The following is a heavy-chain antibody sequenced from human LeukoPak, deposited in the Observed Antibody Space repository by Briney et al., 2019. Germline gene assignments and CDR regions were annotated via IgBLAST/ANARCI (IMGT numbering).Heavy chain of an antibody. D-gene: IGHD1-26*01. CDR3: ARGHDKWDY. CDR1: GFTFSNYA. CDR2: IRYDGSKK. V-gene: IGHV3-30*02. Sequence: GSLRLSCAASGFTFSNYAMYWVRQPPGKGLEWVAFIRYDGSKKYYADSVKGRFTISRDNSKNTLYLQMNSLRAEDTAVYYCARGHDKWDYWGQGTLVTVSS. J-gene: IGHJ4*02.